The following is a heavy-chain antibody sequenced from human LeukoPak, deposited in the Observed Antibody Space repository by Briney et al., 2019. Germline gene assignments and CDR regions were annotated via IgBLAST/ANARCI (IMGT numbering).Heavy chain of an antibody. CDR3: ARGGILGYCSSTSCYALGY. J-gene: IGHJ4*02. Sequence: ASVKVSCKASGYTFTSYYMHWVRQAPGQGLEWMGIINPSGGSTSYAQKFQGRVTMTRDMSTSTVYMELSSLRSEDTAVYYCARGGILGYCSSTSCYALGYWGQGTLVTVSS. V-gene: IGHV1-46*01. CDR2: INPSGGST. CDR1: GYTFTSYY. D-gene: IGHD2-2*01.